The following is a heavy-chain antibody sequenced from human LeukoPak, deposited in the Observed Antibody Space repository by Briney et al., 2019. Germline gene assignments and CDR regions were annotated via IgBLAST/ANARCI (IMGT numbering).Heavy chain of an antibody. CDR2: INHSGST. CDR3: ARGRYSSSWFDY. CDR1: GGSFSGYY. D-gene: IGHD6-13*01. J-gene: IGHJ4*02. Sequence: SETLSLTCAVYGGSFSGYYWSGIRQPPGKGLEWIGEINHSGSTNYNPSLKSRVTISVDTSKNQFSLKLSSVTAADTAVYYCARGRYSSSWFDYWGQGTLVTVSS. V-gene: IGHV4-34*01.